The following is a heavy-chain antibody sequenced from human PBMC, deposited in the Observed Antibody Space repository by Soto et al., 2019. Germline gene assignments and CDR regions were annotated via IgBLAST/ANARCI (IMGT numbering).Heavy chain of an antibody. V-gene: IGHV3-23*01. Sequence: VGSLRLSCAASGFSFTSYALSWVRQAPGKGLEWVSTISGSDGKTYYADSVKGRFSISRDTSKTTLYLQMNSLRVEDTAVYYCARWSFLDYWGQGTRVTVSS. J-gene: IGHJ4*02. CDR1: GFSFTSYA. CDR2: ISGSDGKT. D-gene: IGHD1-26*01. CDR3: ARWSFLDY.